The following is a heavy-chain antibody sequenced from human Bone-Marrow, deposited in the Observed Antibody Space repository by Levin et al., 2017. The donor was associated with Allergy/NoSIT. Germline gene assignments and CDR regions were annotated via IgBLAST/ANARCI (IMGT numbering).Heavy chain of an antibody. CDR3: AVYDYVWGSSLEGY. Sequence: SCAVSGITFSKYWMTWVRQAPGKGLEWVANIKENGREKNYVDSVKGRFTISRDNAKNSLYLQMNSLRAEDTAVYYCAVYDYVWGSSLEGYWGQGTLVTVSS. J-gene: IGHJ4*02. V-gene: IGHV3-7*01. CDR2: IKENGREK. CDR1: GITFSKYW. D-gene: IGHD3-16*01.